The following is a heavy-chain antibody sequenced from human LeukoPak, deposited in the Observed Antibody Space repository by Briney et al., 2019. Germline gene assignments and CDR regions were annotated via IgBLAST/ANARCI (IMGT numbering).Heavy chain of an antibody. CDR3: ARGNYDYVWGGIDY. CDR1: GGSFSGYY. V-gene: IGHV4-34*01. CDR2: IYYSGST. J-gene: IGHJ4*02. Sequence: KSSETLSLTCAVYGGSFSGYYWGWIRQPPGKGLEWIASIYYSGSTYYNPSLKSRVTISVDTSKNQFSLKLSSVTAADTAVYYCARGNYDYVWGGIDYWGQGILVTVSS. D-gene: IGHD3-16*01.